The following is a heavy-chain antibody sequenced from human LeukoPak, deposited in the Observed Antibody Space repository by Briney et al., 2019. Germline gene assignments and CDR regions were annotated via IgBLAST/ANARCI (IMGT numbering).Heavy chain of an antibody. Sequence: GGSLRLSCSASGFTFSSYAMSWVRQAPGKGLEWVSTISSSAASTYYADSVKGRFAISRDNSKNTLYLQMNSLRAEDTAVYYCARDPSGIAAAADSFDYWGQGTLVTVSS. CDR1: GFTFSSYA. D-gene: IGHD6-13*01. J-gene: IGHJ4*02. CDR2: ISSSAAST. CDR3: ARDPSGIAAAADSFDY. V-gene: IGHV3-23*01.